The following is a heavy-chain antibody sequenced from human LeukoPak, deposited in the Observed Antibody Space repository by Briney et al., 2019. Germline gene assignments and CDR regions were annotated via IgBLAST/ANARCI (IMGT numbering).Heavy chain of an antibody. V-gene: IGHV4-34*01. D-gene: IGHD1-26*01. CDR3: AISGSYLGYFQH. CDR2: INNSGST. Sequence: SETLSLTCAVYGGSFSGYYWSWIRQPPGKGLEWIGEINNSGSTNYNPSLKSRVTISVDTSKNQFSLKLSSVTAADTAVYYCAISGSYLGYFQHWGQGTLVTVSS. CDR1: GGSFSGYY. J-gene: IGHJ1*01.